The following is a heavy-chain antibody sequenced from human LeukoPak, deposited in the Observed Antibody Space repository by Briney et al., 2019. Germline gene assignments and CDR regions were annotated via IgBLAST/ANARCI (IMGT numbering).Heavy chain of an antibody. Sequence: GGSLRLSCAASGFTFSSYAMSWVRQAPGKGLEWVSGISWNSGSIGYADSVKGRFTISRDNAKNSLYLQMNSLRAEDTALYYCAKDREWELPDAFDIWGQGTMVTVSS. CDR2: ISWNSGSI. J-gene: IGHJ3*02. D-gene: IGHD1-26*01. CDR3: AKDREWELPDAFDI. V-gene: IGHV3-9*01. CDR1: GFTFSSYA.